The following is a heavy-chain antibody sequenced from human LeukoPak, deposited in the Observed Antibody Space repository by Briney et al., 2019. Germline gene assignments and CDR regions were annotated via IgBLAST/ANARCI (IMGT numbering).Heavy chain of an antibody. V-gene: IGHV4-4*07. Sequence: SETLSLTCTVSGGSISTYYWSWIRQPAGKGLEWIGRISSSGSTNYNPSLKSRVSMSVDTSKNQFSLKLSSVTAADTAVYYCARLRYFDWLSIDPWGQGTLVTVSS. D-gene: IGHD3-9*01. J-gene: IGHJ5*02. CDR2: ISSSGST. CDR3: ARLRYFDWLSIDP. CDR1: GGSISTYY.